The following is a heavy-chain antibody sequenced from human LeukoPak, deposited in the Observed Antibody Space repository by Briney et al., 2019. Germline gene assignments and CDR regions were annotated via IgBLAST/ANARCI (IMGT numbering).Heavy chain of an antibody. CDR3: AKGPRGSGARGYYYYGMDV. D-gene: IGHD2-15*01. CDR2: ISGSGGST. J-gene: IGHJ6*02. V-gene: IGHV3-23*01. Sequence: GGSLRLSCAASGFTFSSYAMSWVRQAPGKGLEWVSVISGSGGSTYYADSVKGRFTISRDNSKNTLYLQMNSLRAEDTAVYYCAKGPRGSGARGYYYYGMDVWGQGTTVTVSS. CDR1: GFTFSSYA.